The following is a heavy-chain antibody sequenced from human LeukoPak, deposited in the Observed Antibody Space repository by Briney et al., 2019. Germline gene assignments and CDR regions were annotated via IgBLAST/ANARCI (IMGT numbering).Heavy chain of an antibody. J-gene: IGHJ4*02. CDR2: IYYTGYT. CDR3: AREVIIPYYYGSGSYSNFDY. D-gene: IGHD3-10*01. V-gene: IGHV4-39*02. CDR1: GGSISNSNWY. Sequence: SETLSLTCTVSGGSISNSNWYLVWIRQPPGKGLEWIGSIYYTGYTYYNPSLKSRVTISVDTSRNQFSLNLSSVTAADTAVYYCAREVIIPYYYGSGSYSNFDYWGQGTLVTVSS.